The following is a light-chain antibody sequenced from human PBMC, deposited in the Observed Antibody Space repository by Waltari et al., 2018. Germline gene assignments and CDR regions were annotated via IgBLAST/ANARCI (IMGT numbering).Light chain of an antibody. CDR2: AAS. CDR1: QNINSY. CDR3: QQSYKLYT. Sequence: DLQMPQSPSSLSASVGDRITITCRESQNINSYLNWYQQKSGKAPKLLIYAASRLQSGVPSRFSGRGSGTDFTLTISSVQPEDFATYDCQQSYKLYTLGQGTKLEIK. J-gene: IGKJ2*01. V-gene: IGKV1-39*01.